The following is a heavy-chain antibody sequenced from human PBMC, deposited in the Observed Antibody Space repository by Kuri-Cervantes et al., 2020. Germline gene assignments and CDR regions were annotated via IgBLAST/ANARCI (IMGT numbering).Heavy chain of an antibody. V-gene: IGHV1-3*01. CDR3: ATSDWEVAGLDY. D-gene: IGHD6-19*01. Sequence: ASVKVSCKASGYTFTSYSMHWVRQAPGQRLEWMGWIRAGNGNTKYSQKFQGRVILTEDTSADTAYMELSSLRSEDTAVYYCATSDWEVAGLDYWGQGTLVTVSS. J-gene: IGHJ4*02. CDR1: GYTFTSYS. CDR2: IRAGNGNT.